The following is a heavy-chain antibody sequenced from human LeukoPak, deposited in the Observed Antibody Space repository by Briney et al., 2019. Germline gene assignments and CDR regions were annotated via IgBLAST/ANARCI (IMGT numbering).Heavy chain of an antibody. V-gene: IGHV4-34*01. CDR3: ASPYYDILTGYYNGYYYGMDV. Sequence: SETLSLTCAVYGGSFSGYYWSWIRQPPGKGLEWIGEINHSGSTNYNPSLKSRATISVDTSKNQFSLKLSSVTAADTAVYYCASPYYDILTGYYNGYYYGMDVWGQGTTVTVSS. CDR1: GGSFSGYY. CDR2: INHSGST. D-gene: IGHD3-9*01. J-gene: IGHJ6*02.